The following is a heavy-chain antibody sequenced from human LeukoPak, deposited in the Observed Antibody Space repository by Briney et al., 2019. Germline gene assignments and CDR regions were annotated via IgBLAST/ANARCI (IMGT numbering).Heavy chain of an antibody. CDR2: IKGDGTAP. CDR1: GLTFSSHL. D-gene: IGHD1-14*01. Sequence: GGSLRLSCAASGLTFSSHLMHWVRQAQGTGLVWVSSIKGDGTAPNYADSVKGRFTISRDNAKSALYLQMSSLRVEDTAVYHCVRNFATGDWGQGTLVTVSS. V-gene: IGHV3-74*01. CDR3: VRNFATGD. J-gene: IGHJ4*02.